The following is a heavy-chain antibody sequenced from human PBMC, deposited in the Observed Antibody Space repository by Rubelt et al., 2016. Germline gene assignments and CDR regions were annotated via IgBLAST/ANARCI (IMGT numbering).Heavy chain of an antibody. CDR2: IYYSGST. V-gene: IGHV4-39*07. D-gene: IGHD1-26*01. Sequence: QLQLQESGPGLVKPSETLSLTCTVSGGSISSSSYYWGWIRQPPGKGLEWIGSIYYSGSTYYNPSLNGRVTLSVDTSKNQFALKLSSVTAADTAVYYCARQWELASQRGVDAFDIWGQGTMVTVSS. J-gene: IGHJ3*02. CDR1: GGSISSSSYY. CDR3: ARQWELASQRGVDAFDI.